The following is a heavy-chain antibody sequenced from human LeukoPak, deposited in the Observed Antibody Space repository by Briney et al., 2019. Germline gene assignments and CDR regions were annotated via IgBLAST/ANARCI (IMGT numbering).Heavy chain of an antibody. Sequence: SETLSLTCTVSGGSISSYYWSWIRQPPGKGLEWIGRIYTSGSTNYNPSLKSRVTISVDTSKNQFSLKLSSVTAADTAVYYCARDGYSSGWYIGRFDPWGQGTLVTVSS. CDR2: IYTSGST. D-gene: IGHD6-19*01. CDR3: ARDGYSSGWYIGRFDP. CDR1: GGSISSYY. V-gene: IGHV4-4*08. J-gene: IGHJ5*02.